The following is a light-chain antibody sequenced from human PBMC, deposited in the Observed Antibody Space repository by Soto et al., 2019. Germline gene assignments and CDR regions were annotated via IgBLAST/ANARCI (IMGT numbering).Light chain of an antibody. V-gene: IGKV3-20*01. CDR3: QQYGSSSIT. J-gene: IGKJ5*01. CDR2: GAS. Sequence: EIGLTQSPSTLSLSPGERATLSCRASQSVSSYLAWYQQKPGQAPRLLIYGASSRATGIPDRFSGSGSGTDFTLTISRLEPEDFAVYYCQQYGSSSITFGQGTRLEIK. CDR1: QSVSSY.